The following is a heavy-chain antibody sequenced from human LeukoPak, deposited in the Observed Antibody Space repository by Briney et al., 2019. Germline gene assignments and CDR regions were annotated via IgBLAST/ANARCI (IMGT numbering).Heavy chain of an antibody. J-gene: IGHJ4*02. CDR1: GYTFTTSG. CDR2: ISGYNGNT. Sequence: GASVKVSCKASGYTFTTSGITSVRQAPGQGLEWMGWISGYNGNTNYAQRLQGRVTITTDTSTSTAYMELRSLRSDDTAVYYCARGSGLIDYWGQGTLVTVSS. V-gene: IGHV1-18*01. CDR3: ARGSGLIDY. D-gene: IGHD3-10*01.